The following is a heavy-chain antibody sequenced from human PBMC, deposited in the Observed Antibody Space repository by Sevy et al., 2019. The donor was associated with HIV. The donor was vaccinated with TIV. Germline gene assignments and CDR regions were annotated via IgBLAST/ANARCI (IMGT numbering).Heavy chain of an antibody. CDR2: IDWDGGST. D-gene: IGHD3-10*01. V-gene: IGHV3-43D*03. CDR1: GFTFDDYA. Sequence: GGSLRLSCAASGFTFDDYAMHWVRQAPGKGLEWVSRIDWDGGSTYYADSVKGRFNISRDNSKNSLYLQMNSLRAEDTAFYYCAKGSGGSGSYYDSWSQGTLVTVSS. CDR3: AKGSGGSGSYYDS. J-gene: IGHJ4*02.